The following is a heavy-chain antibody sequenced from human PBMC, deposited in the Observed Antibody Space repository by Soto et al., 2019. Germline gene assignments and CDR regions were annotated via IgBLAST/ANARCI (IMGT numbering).Heavy chain of an antibody. V-gene: IGHV3-30*18. CDR1: GFTFSSYG. CDR3: AKDYGRSYYYYGMDV. CDR2: ISYDGSNK. D-gene: IGHD3-16*01. J-gene: IGHJ6*02. Sequence: QVQLVESVGGVVQPGRSLRLSCAASGFTFSSYGMHWVRQAPGKGLEWVAVISYDGSNKYYADSVKGRFTISRDNSKNTLYLQMNSLRAEDTAVYYCAKDYGRSYYYYGMDVWGQGTTVTVSS.